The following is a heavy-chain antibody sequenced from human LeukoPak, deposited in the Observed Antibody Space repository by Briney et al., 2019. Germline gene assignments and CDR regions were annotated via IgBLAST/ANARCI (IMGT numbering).Heavy chain of an antibody. D-gene: IGHD3-22*01. CDR3: ARVVTDSSGYYFGYFDY. V-gene: IGHV1-2*02. Sequence: ASVKVSCKASGYTFTGYYMHWVRQAPGQGLEWMGWINPNSGGTNYAQKFQGRVTITTDESTSTAYMELSSLRSEDTAVYYCARVVTDSSGYYFGYFDYWGQGTLVTVSS. CDR1: GYTFTGYY. CDR2: INPNSGGT. J-gene: IGHJ4*02.